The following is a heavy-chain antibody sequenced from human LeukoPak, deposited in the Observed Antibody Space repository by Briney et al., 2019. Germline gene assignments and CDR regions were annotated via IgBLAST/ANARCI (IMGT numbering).Heavy chain of an antibody. CDR3: AKDSGYSGYDLNAPNDY. J-gene: IGHJ4*02. D-gene: IGHD5-12*01. CDR2: ISGSGGST. Sequence: PGGSLRLSCAASGFTFSSYAMSWVRQAPGKGLEWVSAISGSGGSTYYADFVKGRFTISRDNSKNTLYLQMNSLRAEDTAVYYCAKDSGYSGYDLNAPNDYWGQGTLVTVSS. CDR1: GFTFSSYA. V-gene: IGHV3-23*01.